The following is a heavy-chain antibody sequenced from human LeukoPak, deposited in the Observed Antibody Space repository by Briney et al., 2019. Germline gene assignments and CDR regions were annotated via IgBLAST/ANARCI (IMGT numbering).Heavy chain of an antibody. J-gene: IGHJ4*02. CDR1: GFRLYTYS. Sequence: GESLGLSCAVSGFRLYTYSMNWVRQAPGKGLEWVSSITSTSTYIYYADSVKGRFTISRDNAKNSLYLQMNSLRVEDTAVYYCARVGSAAPVTSSGHTIDYWGQGTLVIVSS. V-gene: IGHV3-21*01. CDR3: ARVGSAAPVTSSGHTIDY. CDR2: ITSTSTYI. D-gene: IGHD3-22*01.